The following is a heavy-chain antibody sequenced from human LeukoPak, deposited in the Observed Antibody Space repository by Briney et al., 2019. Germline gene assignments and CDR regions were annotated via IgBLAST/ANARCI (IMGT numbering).Heavy chain of an antibody. D-gene: IGHD2-2*01. Sequence: GGSLRLSCVASGFAVGSNYMSWVRQAPGKGLEWVSLIYSGGAIRYADSVKGRFTISRDNSKNTLYLQMNSLRAEDTAVYYCAKEVRWGQGTLVTVSS. CDR2: IYSGGAI. J-gene: IGHJ4*02. CDR3: AKEVR. V-gene: IGHV3-53*01. CDR1: GFAVGSNY.